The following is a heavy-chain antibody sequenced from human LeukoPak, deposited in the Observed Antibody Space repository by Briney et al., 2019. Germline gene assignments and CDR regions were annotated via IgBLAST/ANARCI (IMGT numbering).Heavy chain of an antibody. V-gene: IGHV3-7*01. CDR1: GFTFSSYW. Sequence: GRSLRLSCAASGFTFSSYWISWVRQAPGKGLEWVANIKQDGSEKYYVDSVKGRFTISRDNAKNSLYLQMNSLRAEDTAVYYCARGYSSYFGYWGQGSLVTVSS. D-gene: IGHD6-13*01. CDR2: IKQDGSEK. J-gene: IGHJ4*02. CDR3: ARGYSSYFGY.